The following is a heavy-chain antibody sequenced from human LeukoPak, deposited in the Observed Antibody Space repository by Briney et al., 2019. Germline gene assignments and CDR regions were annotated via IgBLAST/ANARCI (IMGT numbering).Heavy chain of an antibody. J-gene: IGHJ3*02. CDR2: INVDGTAE. D-gene: IGHD1-26*01. Sequence: GGSLRLSSAASGFSFSTIYMSWVRQTPGQGLEWVANINVDGTAEYYVDSVKGRFTISRDNAKNSLYLQMNSLRAEDTAVYYCARDPYRFAFDIWGQGTVVLVSS. CDR1: GFSFSTIY. CDR3: ARDPYRFAFDI. V-gene: IGHV3-7*03.